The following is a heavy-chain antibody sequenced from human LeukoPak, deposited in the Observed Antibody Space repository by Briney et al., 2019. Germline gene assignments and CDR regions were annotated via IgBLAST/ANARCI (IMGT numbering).Heavy chain of an antibody. D-gene: IGHD2-21*01. J-gene: IGHJ5*02. Sequence: ASVKVSCKASGYTFTSYDINWVRQATGQGLEWMGWMNPNSGNTGYAQKFQGRVTITRNTSISTAYMELSSLRSEDTAVYYCARGGVAYCGGDCSPIWFDPWGQGTLVTVSP. CDR2: MNPNSGNT. CDR3: ARGGVAYCGGDCSPIWFDP. CDR1: GYTFTSYD. V-gene: IGHV1-8*03.